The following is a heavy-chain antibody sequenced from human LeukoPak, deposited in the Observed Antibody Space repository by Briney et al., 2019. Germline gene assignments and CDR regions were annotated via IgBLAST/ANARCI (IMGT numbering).Heavy chain of an antibody. CDR3: ARTGYSSGWTDYWYFDL. CDR2: ISSSGSTI. CDR1: GFAFNDYY. V-gene: IGHV3-11*01. D-gene: IGHD6-19*01. Sequence: GGSLRLSCAASGFAFNDYYMSWIRQAPGKGLEWVSYISSSGSTIFDADSVKGRFTISRDNAKNSLYLQMKSLRAEDTAVYYCARTGYSSGWTDYWYFDLWGRGPLVTVSS. J-gene: IGHJ2*01.